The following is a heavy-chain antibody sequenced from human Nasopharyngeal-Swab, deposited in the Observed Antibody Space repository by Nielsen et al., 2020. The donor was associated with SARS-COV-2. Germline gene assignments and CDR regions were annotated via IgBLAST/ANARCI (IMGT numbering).Heavy chain of an antibody. CDR3: ARAGDSGVWYAFDI. J-gene: IGHJ3*02. V-gene: IGHV4-59*01. CDR1: SDSISGYY. D-gene: IGHD2-15*01. Sequence: GSLRLSCTVSSDSISGYYWSWIRQPPGKGLEWLGYIYYTGGTNYNHSLKSRVTMSVDTSKKELSLELTSVTAADTAVYYCARAGDSGVWYAFDIWGQGTRVTVSS. CDR2: IYYTGGT.